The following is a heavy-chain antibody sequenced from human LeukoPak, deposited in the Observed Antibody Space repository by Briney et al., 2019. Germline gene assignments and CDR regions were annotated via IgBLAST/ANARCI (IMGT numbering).Heavy chain of an antibody. J-gene: IGHJ4*02. V-gene: IGHV3-9*01. CDR3: AKSKTASVYSGYPDALDY. Sequence: PGGSLRLSCAASGFTFDDYAMHWVRQAPGKGLEWVSGISWNSGSIGYADSVKGRFTISRDNAKNSLYLQMNSLRAEDTAVYYCAKSKTASVYSGYPDALDYWGQGTLVTVSS. D-gene: IGHD5-12*01. CDR2: ISWNSGSI. CDR1: GFTFDDYA.